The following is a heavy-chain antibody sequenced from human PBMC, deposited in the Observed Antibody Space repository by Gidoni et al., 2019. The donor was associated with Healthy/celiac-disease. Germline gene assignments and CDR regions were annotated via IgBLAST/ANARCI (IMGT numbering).Heavy chain of an antibody. V-gene: IGHV3-33*01. Sequence: QVQLVESGGGVVQPGRSLRLSCAASGFTFSSYGMHGVRQAPGKGLEWVAVIWYDGSNKYYADSVKGRFTISRDNSKNTLYLQMNSLRAEDTAVYYCARDSHQLGYCSGGSCYSYFDYWGQGTLVTVSS. J-gene: IGHJ4*02. CDR1: GFTFSSYG. D-gene: IGHD2-15*01. CDR2: IWYDGSNK. CDR3: ARDSHQLGYCSGGSCYSYFDY.